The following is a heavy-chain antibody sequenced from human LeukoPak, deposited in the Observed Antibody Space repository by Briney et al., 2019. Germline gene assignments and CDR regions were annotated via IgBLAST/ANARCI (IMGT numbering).Heavy chain of an antibody. CDR1: GFTFSSYS. V-gene: IGHV3-21*04. CDR3: AREGGSGSYPFDY. J-gene: IGHJ4*02. Sequence: GGSLRLSCAASGFTFSSYSMNWVRQAPGKGLEWVSSISSSSSYIYYADSVKGRFTISRDNAKNSLYLQMNSLRAEDTAVYYCAREGGSGSYPFDYWGQGTLVTVSS. D-gene: IGHD3-10*01. CDR2: ISSSSSYI.